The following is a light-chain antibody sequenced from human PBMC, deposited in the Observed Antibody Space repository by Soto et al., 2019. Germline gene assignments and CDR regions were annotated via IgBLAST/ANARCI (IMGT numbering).Light chain of an antibody. CDR2: NVS. CDR1: SSDVDGYNY. Sequence: QSVLTQPASVSGSPGQSITISCTGKSSDVDGYNYVAWYQQHPGKATKLLIYNVSNRPSGVSNRFSGSKSGNTASLSISGLQAEDEADYYCTSYTNRYTYVFGTGTKVTVL. CDR3: TSYTNRYTYV. V-gene: IGLV2-14*01. J-gene: IGLJ1*01.